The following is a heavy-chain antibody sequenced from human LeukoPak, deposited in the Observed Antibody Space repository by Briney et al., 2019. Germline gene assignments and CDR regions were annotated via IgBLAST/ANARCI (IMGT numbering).Heavy chain of an antibody. CDR3: AKDHLRDIVVVIAAKLGAFDI. V-gene: IGHV3-23*01. CDR1: GFTFSSYA. CDR2: ISGSGGST. J-gene: IGHJ3*02. D-gene: IGHD2-15*01. Sequence: GGSLRLSCAASGFTFSSYAMSWVRQAPGKGLEWVSAISGSGGSTYYADSVKGRFTISRDNSKNTLYLQMNSLRAEDTAVYYCAKDHLRDIVVVIAAKLGAFDIWGQGTMVTVSS.